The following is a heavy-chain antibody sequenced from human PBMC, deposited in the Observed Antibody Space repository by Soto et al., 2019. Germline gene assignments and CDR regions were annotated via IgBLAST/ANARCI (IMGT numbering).Heavy chain of an antibody. Sequence: QVHLVQSGAEVKRPGVSVKVSYKASGYTFSNYYMLWVRQVPGHGLEWMGIINPSGGGTTYAQRFRGRLTVTRDTSTSTVYMELSRLRSDDTAIYFCARAPQYGSAGYYYNFWGQGTLVTVSS. J-gene: IGHJ4*02. V-gene: IGHV1-46*01. CDR2: INPSGGGT. D-gene: IGHD3-10*01. CDR3: ARAPQYGSAGYYYNF. CDR1: GYTFSNYY.